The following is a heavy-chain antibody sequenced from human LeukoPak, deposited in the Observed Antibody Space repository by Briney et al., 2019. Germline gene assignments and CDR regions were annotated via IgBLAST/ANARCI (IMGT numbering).Heavy chain of an antibody. CDR1: GGSFSGYY. J-gene: IGHJ4*02. CDR2: INHSGST. D-gene: IGHD3-10*01. Sequence: PSEALSLTCAVYGGSFSGYYWIWIRQPPGKGLEWIGEINHSGSTNYNPSLKSRVTISVDTSKNQFSLKLSSVTAADTAVYYCARETKYYGSGSYFDYWGQGTLVTVSS. CDR3: ARETKYYGSGSYFDY. V-gene: IGHV4-34*01.